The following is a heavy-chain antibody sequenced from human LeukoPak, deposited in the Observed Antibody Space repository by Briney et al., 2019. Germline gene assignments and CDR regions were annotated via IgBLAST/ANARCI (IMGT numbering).Heavy chain of an antibody. CDR3: AREILYDSTGYYL. CDR1: DDSITMYY. CDR2: VDHTGST. V-gene: IGHV4-59*01. D-gene: IGHD3-22*01. Sequence: PSETLALTCSVSDDSITMYYWTWMRQPPGKGLEWIGYVDHTGSTNFNPSLNGRVSISRDTTKNLFSLRLRSVTAADTAVYYCAREILYDSTGYYLWGQGTLVTVSS. J-gene: IGHJ4*02.